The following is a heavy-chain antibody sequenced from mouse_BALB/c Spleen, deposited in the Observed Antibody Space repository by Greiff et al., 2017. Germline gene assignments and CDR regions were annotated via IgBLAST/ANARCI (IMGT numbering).Heavy chain of an antibody. V-gene: IGHV1-87*01. D-gene: IGHD1-1*02. CDR2: IYPGDGDT. CDR1: GYTFTSYW. J-gene: IGHJ3*01. Sequence: QVQLKESGAELARPGASVKLSCKASGYTFTSYWMQWVKQRPGQGLEWIGAIYPGDGDTRYTQKFKGKATLTADKSSSTAYMQLSSLASEDSAVYYCARGGGPGAWFAYWGQGTLVTVSA. CDR3: ARGGGPGAWFAY.